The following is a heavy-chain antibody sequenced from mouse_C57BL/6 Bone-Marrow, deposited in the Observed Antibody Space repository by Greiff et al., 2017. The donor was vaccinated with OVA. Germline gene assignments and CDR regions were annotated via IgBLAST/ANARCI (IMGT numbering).Heavy chain of an antibody. V-gene: IGHV5-9*01. J-gene: IGHJ3*01. Sequence: EVHLVESGGGLVKPGGSLKLSCAASGFTFSSYTMSWVRQTPEKRLEWVATISGGGGNTYYPDSVKGRFTISRDNAKNTLYLQMSSLRSEDTALYYCASLHPAWFAYWGQGTLVTVSA. D-gene: IGHD1-2*01. CDR3: ASLHPAWFAY. CDR1: GFTFSSYT. CDR2: ISGGGGNT.